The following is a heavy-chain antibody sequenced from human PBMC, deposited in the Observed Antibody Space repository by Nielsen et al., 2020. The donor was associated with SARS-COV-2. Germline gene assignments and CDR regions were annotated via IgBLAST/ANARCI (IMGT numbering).Heavy chain of an antibody. CDR1: GFTFSSYS. Sequence: GGSLRLSCAASGFTFSSYSMNWVRQAPGKGREWVSYISSSSSTIYYADSVKGRFTISRDNAKNSLYLQMNSLRDEDTAVYYCAIPIYYYDSSGYYSRAEYFQHWGQGTLVTVSS. CDR3: AIPIYYYDSSGYYSRAEYFQH. V-gene: IGHV3-48*02. CDR2: ISSSSSTI. J-gene: IGHJ1*01. D-gene: IGHD3-22*01.